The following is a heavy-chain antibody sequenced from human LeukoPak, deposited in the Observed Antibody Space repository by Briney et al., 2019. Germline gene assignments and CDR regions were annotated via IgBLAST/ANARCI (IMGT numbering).Heavy chain of an antibody. CDR2: IIPIFGTA. CDR1: GGTFSSYA. D-gene: IGHD3-3*01. CDR3: ARGSGYPLGYYYGMDV. Sequence: GASVKVSCKASGGTFSSYAISWVRQAPGQGLEWMGGIIPIFGTANYAQKFQGRVTITADESTSTAYMELSSLRFEDTAVYYCARGSGYPLGYYYGMDVWGQGTTVTVSS. V-gene: IGHV1-69*13. J-gene: IGHJ6*02.